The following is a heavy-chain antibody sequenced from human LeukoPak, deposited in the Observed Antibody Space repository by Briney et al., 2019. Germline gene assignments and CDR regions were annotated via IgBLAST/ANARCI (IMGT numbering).Heavy chain of an antibody. D-gene: IGHD6-13*01. CDR2: IYCSGST. CDR3: ARDQSIAAAGYDAFDI. Sequence: SETLSLTXTVSGGSISSGDYYWSWIRQPPGKGLDWIGYIYCSGSTYYNPSLKSRVTISVDTSKNQFSLELSSVTAADTAVYYCARDQSIAAAGYDAFDIWGQGTMVTVSS. V-gene: IGHV4-30-4*08. CDR1: GGSISSGDYY. J-gene: IGHJ3*02.